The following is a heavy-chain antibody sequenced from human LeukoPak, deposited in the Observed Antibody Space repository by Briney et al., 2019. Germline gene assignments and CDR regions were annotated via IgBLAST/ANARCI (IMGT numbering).Heavy chain of an antibody. J-gene: IGHJ6*02. CDR2: IKQDGSEK. D-gene: IGHD2-2*01. Sequence: GGSLRLSCAASGFTFSSYWMSWVRQAPGKGLEWVANIKQDGSEKYYVDSVKGRFTISRDNAKNSLYLQMNSLRAEDTAVYYCARDGYCSSTSCPKYYGMDVWGQGTTVTVSS. CDR3: ARDGYCSSTSCPKYYGMDV. V-gene: IGHV3-7*03. CDR1: GFTFSSYW.